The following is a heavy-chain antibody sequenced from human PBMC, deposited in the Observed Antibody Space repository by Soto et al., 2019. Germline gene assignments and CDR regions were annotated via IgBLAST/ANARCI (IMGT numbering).Heavy chain of an antibody. CDR1: GFTFSSYR. V-gene: IGHV3-48*02. D-gene: IGHD3-3*01. J-gene: IGHJ4*02. Sequence: ASSLRLSCAASGFTFSSYRMNWVLQAPGKGLEWVSYISSSSSTIYYADSVKGRFTISRDNAKNSLYLQMNSLRDEDTAVYYCARALQPLEGVPPLDYWGQGTLVTVSS. CDR3: ARALQPLEGVPPLDY. CDR2: ISSSSSTI.